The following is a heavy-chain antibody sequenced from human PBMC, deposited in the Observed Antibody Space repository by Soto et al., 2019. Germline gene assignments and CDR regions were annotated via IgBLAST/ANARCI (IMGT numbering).Heavy chain of an antibody. CDR1: GYTFTSYG. J-gene: IGHJ3*02. D-gene: IGHD6-19*01. CDR2: ISAYNGNT. CDR3: ARVTVAGSDAFDI. Sequence: ASVKVSCKASGYTFTSYGISWARQAPGQGLEWMGWISAYNGNTNYAQKLQGRVTMTTDTSTSTAYMGLRSLRSDDTAVYYCARVTVAGSDAFDIWGQGSMVTVSS. V-gene: IGHV1-18*01.